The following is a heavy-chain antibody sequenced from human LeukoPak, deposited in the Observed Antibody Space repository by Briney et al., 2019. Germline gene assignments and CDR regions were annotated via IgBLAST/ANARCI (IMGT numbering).Heavy chain of an antibody. D-gene: IGHD3-22*01. J-gene: IGHJ4*02. V-gene: IGHV3-21*04. CDR1: GFTFSSYS. CDR2: ISSSSSYI. CDR3: AKDSVDYYDSSGYGY. Sequence: GGSLRLSCAASGFTFSSYSINWVRQAPGKGLEWVSSISSSSSYIYYADSVKGRFTISRDNSKNTLYLQMNSLRAEDTAVYYCAKDSVDYYDSSGYGYWGQGTLVTVSS.